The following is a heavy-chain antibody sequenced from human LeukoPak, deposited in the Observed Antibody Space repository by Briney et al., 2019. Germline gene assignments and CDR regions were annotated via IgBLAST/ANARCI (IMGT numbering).Heavy chain of an antibody. J-gene: IGHJ4*02. V-gene: IGHV3-23*01. CDR3: AKRLVGASQGVDY. CDR2: ISRSGTNI. CDR1: GFTFSCYA. D-gene: IGHD1-26*01. Sequence: GGSLRLSCAASGFTFSCYAMSWLRQAPGKGLEWVATISRSGTNIYYADSVQGRFTISRDSSTNTLYLQMNNLRAEDTAVYYCAKRLVGASQGVDYWGQGTLVTVSS.